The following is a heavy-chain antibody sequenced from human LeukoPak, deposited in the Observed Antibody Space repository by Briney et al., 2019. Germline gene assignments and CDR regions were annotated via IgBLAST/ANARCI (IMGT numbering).Heavy chain of an antibody. V-gene: IGHV4-59*01. J-gene: IGHJ6*03. CDR1: GDSINSYY. Sequence: SETLSLTCTVSGDSINSYYWTWIRQAPGKGLEWIGYIYYTGSTNYSPSLKSRVSISIDPSKNQFSLKLTSVTAADTAVYYCARGVVVAATGYYYYYMDVWGKGTTVTVSS. CDR3: ARGVVVAATGYYYYYMDV. D-gene: IGHD2-15*01. CDR2: IYYTGST.